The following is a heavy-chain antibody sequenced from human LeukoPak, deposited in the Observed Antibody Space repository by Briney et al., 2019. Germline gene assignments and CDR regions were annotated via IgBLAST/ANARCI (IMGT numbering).Heavy chain of an antibody. D-gene: IGHD1-14*01. V-gene: IGHV4-38-2*02. Sequence: PSETLSLTCTVSGYSISSGYYWGWIRQPPGKGLEWIGSIYHSGSTYYNPSLKSRVTISVDTSKNQFSQRLNSVTAVDTAVYYCASKPDSRNWFDPWGQGTLVIVSS. J-gene: IGHJ5*02. CDR3: ASKPDSRNWFDP. CDR2: IYHSGST. CDR1: GYSISSGYY.